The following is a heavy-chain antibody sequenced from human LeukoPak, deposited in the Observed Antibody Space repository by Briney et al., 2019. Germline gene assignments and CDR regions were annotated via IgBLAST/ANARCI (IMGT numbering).Heavy chain of an antibody. J-gene: IGHJ4*02. CDR2: ISTSGST. D-gene: IGHD6-13*01. Sequence: SQTLSLTCTVSDGSISSGSYYWTWIRQPAGKGLEWIGRISTSGSTNYNPSLKSRVTISADTSKNQFSLELNSVTAADTAVYYCARAAAAGLDSWGQGTLVTVSS. CDR1: DGSISSGSYY. V-gene: IGHV4-61*02. CDR3: ARAAAAGLDS.